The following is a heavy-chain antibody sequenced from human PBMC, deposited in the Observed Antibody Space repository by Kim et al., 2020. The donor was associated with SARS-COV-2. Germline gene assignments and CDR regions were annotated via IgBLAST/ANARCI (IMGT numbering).Heavy chain of an antibody. CDR2: VNKDGSST. CDR3: ARGSPYSY. V-gene: IGHV3-7*01. D-gene: IGHD2-15*01. CDR1: GFTFSSYL. Sequence: GGSLRLSCAASGFTFSSYLMNWVRQAPGKGLEWVAPVNKDGSSTNYVDSVKGRFTISRDNAKNSQYLQMNSLRAEDTAVYYCARGSPYSYWGHCTLYTV. J-gene: IGHJ1*01.